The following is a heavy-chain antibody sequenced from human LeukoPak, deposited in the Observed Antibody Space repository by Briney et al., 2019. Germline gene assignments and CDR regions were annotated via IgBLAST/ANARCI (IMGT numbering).Heavy chain of an antibody. CDR3: VRHNYGYDY. D-gene: IGHD5-18*01. J-gene: IGHJ4*02. Sequence: GGSLRLSCAASGFTFNRYWMHWVRQAPGEGPVWVAHVLNDGGSTSYADSVKGRFTISRDNAKNTLSLQMNSLRAEDTAVYYCVRHNYGYDYWGQGTPVTVSS. CDR1: GFTFNRYW. V-gene: IGHV3-74*01. CDR2: VLNDGGST.